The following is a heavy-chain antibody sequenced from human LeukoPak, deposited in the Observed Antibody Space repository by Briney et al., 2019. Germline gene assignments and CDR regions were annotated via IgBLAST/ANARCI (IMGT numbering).Heavy chain of an antibody. D-gene: IGHD3-10*01. CDR2: INPYSGRT. CDR1: GYTFSDYY. CDR3: ARIRWFGEFSNWFDP. Sequence: ASVKVSCKASGYTFSDYYIHWVRQAPGQGLEWLGWINPYSGRTNYAQKFQGRVTMTRDTSISTAYMELSRLRSDDTAVYYCARIRWFGEFSNWFDPWGQGTLVTVSS. J-gene: IGHJ5*02. V-gene: IGHV1-2*02.